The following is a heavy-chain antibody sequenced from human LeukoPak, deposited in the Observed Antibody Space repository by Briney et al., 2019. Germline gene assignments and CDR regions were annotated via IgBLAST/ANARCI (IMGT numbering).Heavy chain of an antibody. CDR2: INHSGST. D-gene: IGHD6-13*01. CDR3: ASAQPDYYYYYMDV. V-gene: IGHV4-34*01. CDR1: GGSFSGYY. Sequence: SETLSLTCAVYGGSFSGYYWIWIRQPPGKGLEWIGEINHSGSTNYNPSLKSRVTISVDTSKNQFSLKLSSVTAADTAVYYCASAQPDYYYYYMDVWGKGTTVTVSS. J-gene: IGHJ6*03.